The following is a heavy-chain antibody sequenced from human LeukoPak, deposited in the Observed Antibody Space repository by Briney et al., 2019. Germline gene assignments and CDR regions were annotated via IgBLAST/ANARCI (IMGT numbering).Heavy chain of an antibody. D-gene: IGHD1-1*01. CDR2: ISSSGSTI. CDR1: GFTFSDYY. Sequence: GGSLRLSCAASGFTFSDYYMSWIRQAPGKGLEWVSYISSSGSTIYYADSVKGRFTISRDNAKNSLYLQMNSLRAEDTAVYYCAKAITNKDAFDIWGQGTMVTVSS. J-gene: IGHJ3*02. CDR3: AKAITNKDAFDI. V-gene: IGHV3-11*01.